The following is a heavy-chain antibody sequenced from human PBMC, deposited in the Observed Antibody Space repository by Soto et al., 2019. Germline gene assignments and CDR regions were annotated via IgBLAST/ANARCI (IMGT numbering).Heavy chain of an antibody. V-gene: IGHV3-66*01. D-gene: IGHD4-17*01. CDR3: CGPSTVTINWFFEL. CDR1: GFTVSSNS. Sequence: EVQLVESGGGLVQPGGSLRLSCAASGFTVSSNSMSWVRQAPGKGLEWVSIISGGGRTNYADSVKGRFTVSRDNYKNTLYLQMNSLRAEDTSMYYCCGPSTVTINWFFELWGRGTRVTASS. J-gene: IGHJ2*01. CDR2: ISGGGRT.